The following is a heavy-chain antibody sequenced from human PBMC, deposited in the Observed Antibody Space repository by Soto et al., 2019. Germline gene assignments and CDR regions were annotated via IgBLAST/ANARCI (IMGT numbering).Heavy chain of an antibody. D-gene: IGHD2-15*01. V-gene: IGHV1-69*13. CDR3: ASLHHGSWSFDY. CDR1: GGTCSSYA. J-gene: IGHJ4*02. CDR2: IIPIFGTA. Sequence: SVKVSCKASGGTCSSYAISWVRQAPGQGLEWMGGIIPIFGTANYAQKFQGRVTITADESTSTAYMELSSLRSEDTAVYYCASLHHGSWSFDYWGQGTLVTVSS.